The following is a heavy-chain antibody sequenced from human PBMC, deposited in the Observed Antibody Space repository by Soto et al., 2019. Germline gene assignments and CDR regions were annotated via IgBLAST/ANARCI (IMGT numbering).Heavy chain of an antibody. CDR2: SRDKPQGYST. J-gene: IGHJ4*02. Sequence: GGPLRLYREGSGYTISDHYIDWVRQAPGKGLEWVGRSRDKPQGYSTAYAASVKGRFTTSRDESKNSAYLQMNSLKTEDTAVYYCVRATYFSDSSGYTRCLDYWGQGTLVTVSS. V-gene: IGHV3-72*01. D-gene: IGHD3-22*01. CDR3: VRATYFSDSSGYTRCLDY. CDR1: GYTISDHY.